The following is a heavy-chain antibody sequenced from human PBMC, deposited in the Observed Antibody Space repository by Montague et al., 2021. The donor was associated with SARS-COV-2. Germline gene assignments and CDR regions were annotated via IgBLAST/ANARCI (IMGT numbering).Heavy chain of an antibody. V-gene: IGHV4-59*01. CDR2: IYYSGST. J-gene: IGHJ2*01. CDR3: ARGPLRYFDWLLYWYFDL. D-gene: IGHD3-9*01. CDR1: GGSISSYY. Sequence: SEILSLTCTVSGGSISSYYWSWIRQPPGKGLEWIGYIYYSGSTNYNPSLKSRVTISVDTSKNQFSLKLSSVTAADTAVYYCARGPLRYFDWLLYWYFDLWGRGTLVTVSS.